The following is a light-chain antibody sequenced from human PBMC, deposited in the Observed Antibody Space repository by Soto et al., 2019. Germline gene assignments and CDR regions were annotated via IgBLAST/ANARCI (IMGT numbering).Light chain of an antibody. V-gene: IGKV1-6*01. Sequence: AIQMTQSPSSLSASVGDRVTITCRATQAIRNELAWYQQKPGKAPNLLIYGASSLQSGVPSRFSDSGSGTDFTLTISSLQPEDFATYYCLQDNSYPRTFGQGTKLEIK. J-gene: IGKJ2*01. CDR2: GAS. CDR3: LQDNSYPRT. CDR1: QAIRNE.